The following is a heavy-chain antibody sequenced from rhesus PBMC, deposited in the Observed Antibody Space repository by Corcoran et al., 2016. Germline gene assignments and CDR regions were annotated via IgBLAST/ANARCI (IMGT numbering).Heavy chain of an antibody. CDR2: IYGSGGST. CDR1: GASISSDY. J-gene: IGHJ4*01. Sequence: QVQLQESGPGLVKPSETLPLTCAVSGASISSDYWSWIRQAPGKGLEWIGRIYGSGGSTDYNPSLKSRVTISIDTSKNQFSLRLSSVTAADTAVYYCARGYSSVDYWGQGVLVTVSS. D-gene: IGHD5-24*01. V-gene: IGHV4S2*01. CDR3: ARGYSSVDY.